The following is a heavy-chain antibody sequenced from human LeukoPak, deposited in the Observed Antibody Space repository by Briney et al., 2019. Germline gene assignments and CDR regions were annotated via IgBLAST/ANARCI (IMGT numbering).Heavy chain of an antibody. J-gene: IGHJ6*04. V-gene: IGHV1-8*02. CDR1: GGTFSSYA. CDR2: MNPNSGNT. Sequence: ASVKVSCKASGGTFSSYAISWVRQAPGQGLEWMGWMNPNSGNTGYAQKFQGRVTMTRNTSISTAYMELSSLRSEDTAVYYCARAPKLKRGYSYGLNVWGKGTTVTVSS. D-gene: IGHD5-18*01. CDR3: ARAPKLKRGYSYGLNV.